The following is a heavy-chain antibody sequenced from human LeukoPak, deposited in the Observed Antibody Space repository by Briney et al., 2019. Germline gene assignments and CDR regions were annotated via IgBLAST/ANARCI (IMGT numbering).Heavy chain of an antibody. D-gene: IGHD6-19*01. Sequence: GGSLRLSCAASGFTFSNAWMSWVRQAPGKGLEWVGRIKSKTDGGTTDYAAPVKGRFTISRDDSKNTLYLQMNSLKTEDTAVYYCTTPYSSGWYYYYYYMDVWGKGTTVTISS. CDR2: IKSKTDGGTT. CDR3: TTPYSSGWYYYYYYMDV. J-gene: IGHJ6*03. V-gene: IGHV3-15*01. CDR1: GFTFSNAW.